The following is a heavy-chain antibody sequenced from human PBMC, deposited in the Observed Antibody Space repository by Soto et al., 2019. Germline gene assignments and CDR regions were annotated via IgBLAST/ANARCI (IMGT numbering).Heavy chain of an antibody. J-gene: IGHJ4*02. CDR1: GFIFGNDA. Sequence: PGGSLRLSCAASGFIFGNDAMHWVRPAPGGGLEWVSFISDDGTRKYFADSVKGRFTISRDVFKRTLYLQMNSLRADDTAVYYCAKDLTNGWAFDYWGQGTLVTVSS. D-gene: IGHD6-19*01. CDR3: AKDLTNGWAFDY. V-gene: IGHV3-33*05. CDR2: ISDDGTRK.